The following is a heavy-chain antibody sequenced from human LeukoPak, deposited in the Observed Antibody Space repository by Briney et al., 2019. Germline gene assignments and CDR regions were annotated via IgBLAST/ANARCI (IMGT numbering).Heavy chain of an antibody. CDR3: ARDRGYCSSTSCYNWFDP. D-gene: IGHD2-2*01. CDR1: GGSISSGDYY. V-gene: IGHV4-30-4*08. J-gene: IGHJ5*02. Sequence: SQTLSLTCTVSGGSISSGDYYWSWIRQPPGKGLEWIGYIYYSGSTYYNPSLKSRVTISVDTSKNQFSLKLSSVTAADTAVYYCARDRGYCSSTSCYNWFDPWGQGTLVTVSS. CDR2: IYYSGST.